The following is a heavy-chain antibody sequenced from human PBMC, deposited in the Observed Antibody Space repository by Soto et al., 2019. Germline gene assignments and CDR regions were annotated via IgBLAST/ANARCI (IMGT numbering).Heavy chain of an antibody. CDR2: IYYSGST. V-gene: IGHV4-39*01. D-gene: IGHD2-15*01. CDR3: ARHTPAISISDH. J-gene: IGHJ4*02. CDR1: GGSLSSSSYY. Sequence: SETLSLTYTVSGGSLSSSSYYSGWIRQPPGKGLEWIGSIYYSGSTYYNPSPKSRVTISVDTSKNQFSLKLSSVTAADTAVYYCARHTPAISISDHWGQGTLVTVSS.